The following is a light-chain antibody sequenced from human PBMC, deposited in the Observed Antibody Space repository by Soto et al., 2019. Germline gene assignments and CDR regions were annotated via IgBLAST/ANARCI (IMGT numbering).Light chain of an antibody. CDR2: ENN. CDR3: GTWDSSLSSWV. V-gene: IGLV1-51*02. J-gene: IGLJ3*02. Sequence: QSVLTQPPSVSAAPGQKVTISCSGSSSNIGNNYVSWYQQLPGTAPKLLIYENNKRPSGIPDRFSGSKSGTSATLGITGLQTGDEADYYCGTWDSSLSSWVFGGGTKGPS. CDR1: SSNIGNNY.